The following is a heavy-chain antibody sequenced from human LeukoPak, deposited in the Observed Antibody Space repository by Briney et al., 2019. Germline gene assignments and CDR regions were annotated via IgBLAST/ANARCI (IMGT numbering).Heavy chain of an antibody. CDR2: RHPGASGI. CDR3: AKTIASLGSGARYFDP. J-gene: IGHJ5*02. D-gene: IGHD5/OR15-5a*01. Sequence: VESLKIYYKGSGYSLNNFWMAWVRPTRGKGPELMWMRHPGASGINYSPSFDGQLTISADTSISTAYLEWYSLKASDSAIYYCAKTIASLGSGARYFDPWGQGTMITVSS. CDR1: GYSLNNFW. V-gene: IGHV5-51*01.